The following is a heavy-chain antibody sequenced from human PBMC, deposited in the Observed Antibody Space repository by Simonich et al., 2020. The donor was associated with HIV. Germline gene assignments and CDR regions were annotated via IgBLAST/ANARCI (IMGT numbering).Heavy chain of an antibody. CDR1: GFTFSRYS. D-gene: IGHD2-2*01. CDR3: ARDGRKGSSTSCSDY. CDR2: ISNSRSYI. J-gene: IGHJ4*02. V-gene: IGHV3-21*01. Sequence: EVQLVESGGGLVKPGGSLRLSCAASGFTFSRYSMNWVRQAPGKGLEGVSSISNSRSYIYYADSVKGRFTISRDNAKNSLYLQMNSLRAEDTAVYYCARDGRKGSSTSCSDYWGQGTLVTVSS.